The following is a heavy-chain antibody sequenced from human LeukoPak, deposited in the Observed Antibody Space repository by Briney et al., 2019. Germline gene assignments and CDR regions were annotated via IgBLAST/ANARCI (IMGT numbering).Heavy chain of an antibody. V-gene: IGHV4-59*01. Sequence: PSETRSLTCTVSGGSISSYYWSWIRQPPGRGLEWIGYIHYSGSINSNPSLKSRVTISVDTSKNQFSLRLSSVTAADTAVYYCARVGSYAFDIWGPVTMVTVSS. CDR2: IHYSGSI. J-gene: IGHJ3*02. CDR3: ARVGSYAFDI. CDR1: GGSISSYY.